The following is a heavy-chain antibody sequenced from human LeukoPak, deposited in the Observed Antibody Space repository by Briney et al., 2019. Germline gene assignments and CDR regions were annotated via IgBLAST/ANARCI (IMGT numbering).Heavy chain of an antibody. CDR2: VDPEDGET. V-gene: IGHV1-69-2*01. J-gene: IGHJ4*02. CDR1: GYTFTDYY. CDR3: ATVPDSGSYSEGAY. Sequence: ASVKVSCKVSGYTFTDYYMHWVQQAPGKGLEWMGLVDPEDGETIYAEKFQGRVTITADTSTGTAHMELSSLRSEDTAVYYCATVPDSGSYSEGAYWGQGTLVTVSS. D-gene: IGHD1-26*01.